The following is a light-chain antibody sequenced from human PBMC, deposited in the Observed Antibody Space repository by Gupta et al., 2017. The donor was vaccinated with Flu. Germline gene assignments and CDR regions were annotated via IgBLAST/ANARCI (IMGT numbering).Light chain of an antibody. CDR3: ISYTSRTSFV. CDR2: EVY. CDR1: SSDLNDYNS. Sequence: QSALTQPASVSGSPGQSITIPCTGTSSDLNDYNSVSWYQRHPGKAPKLIIFEVYNRSSGVSNRVSGSKSGNTASLTISGLQAEDEATYYCISYTSRTSFVFGTGTEVSVL. V-gene: IGLV2-14*03. J-gene: IGLJ1*01.